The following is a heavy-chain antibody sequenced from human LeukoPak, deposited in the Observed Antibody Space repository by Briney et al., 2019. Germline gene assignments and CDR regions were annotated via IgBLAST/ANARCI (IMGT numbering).Heavy chain of an antibody. D-gene: IGHD4-17*01. CDR2: IYYSGST. CDR3: ARVNYGYYYYMDV. J-gene: IGHJ6*03. V-gene: IGHV4-30-4*02. Sequence: TSETLSLTCTVSGGSISSGDYYWSWIRQPPGKGLEWIGNIYYSGSTYYNPSLKSRVTISVDTSKKQFYLKLSSVTAADTAVYYCARVNYGYYYYMDVWGKGTTVTVSS. CDR1: GGSISSGDYY.